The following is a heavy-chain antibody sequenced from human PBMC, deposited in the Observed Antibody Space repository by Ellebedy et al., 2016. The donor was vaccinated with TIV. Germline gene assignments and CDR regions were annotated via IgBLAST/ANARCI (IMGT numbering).Heavy chain of an antibody. Sequence: GESLKISCVASGFTLSTYGMHWVRQTPNKGLEWVAFISTNGREKYYIDSVKGRFPISRDISKNTLYLQMNRLRAEDTAVYYCARGFRFGMGVWGQGTTVTVSS. CDR1: GFTLSTYG. J-gene: IGHJ6*02. V-gene: IGHV3-30*03. CDR3: ARGFRFGMGV. CDR2: ISTNGREK. D-gene: IGHD3-10*01.